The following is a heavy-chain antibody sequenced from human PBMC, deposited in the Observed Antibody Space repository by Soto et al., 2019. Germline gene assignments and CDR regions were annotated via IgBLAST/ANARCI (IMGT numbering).Heavy chain of an antibody. J-gene: IGHJ4*02. Sequence: GASVKVSCKASGYTFTGHYMHWVRQAPGQGLEWMGWINPNSGGTNYAQKFQGRVTMTRDTSINTAYMELSRLRSDDTAVYYCARDPGTCSSTSCYWGQGTPVTVS. CDR3: ARDPGTCSSTSCY. V-gene: IGHV1-2*02. CDR1: GYTFTGHY. D-gene: IGHD2-2*01. CDR2: INPNSGGT.